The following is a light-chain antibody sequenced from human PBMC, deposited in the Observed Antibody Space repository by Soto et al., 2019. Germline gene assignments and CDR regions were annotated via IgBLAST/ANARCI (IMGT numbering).Light chain of an antibody. CDR2: AVS. CDR1: SSDVGGYNY. Sequence: ALTQPASVSGSPGQSIAISCTGTSSDVGGYNYVSWYQQHPGKAPQLMIYAVSNRPSGVSNRFSASKSGNTASLFISGLQAEDEADYYCSSYTSDSSYVFGSGTKVTVL. V-gene: IGLV2-14*01. J-gene: IGLJ1*01. CDR3: SSYTSDSSYV.